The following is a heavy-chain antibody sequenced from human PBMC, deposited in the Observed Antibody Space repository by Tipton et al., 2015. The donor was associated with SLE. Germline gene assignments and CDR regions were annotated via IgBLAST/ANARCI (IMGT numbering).Heavy chain of an antibody. J-gene: IGHJ4*02. Sequence: TLSLTCAVSGYSISSGYYWGWIRQPPGKGLEWIGSIYHSGSTYYDPSLRSRVTISVDTSKNQFSLNLRSVTAADTAVYYCASGEWRVTTAAVDYWGQGTLVSVSS. V-gene: IGHV4-38-2*01. CDR1: GYSISSGYY. CDR2: IYHSGST. CDR3: ASGEWRVTTAAVDY. D-gene: IGHD4-17*01.